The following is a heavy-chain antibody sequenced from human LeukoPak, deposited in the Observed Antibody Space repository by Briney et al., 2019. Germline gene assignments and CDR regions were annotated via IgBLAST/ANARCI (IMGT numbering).Heavy chain of an antibody. Sequence: GGSLRLSCATSGLTFNNAWTSWFRQAPGKGLEWVGRIKSKIDGGTSDYAAPVQGRFTISRDDSKNTLYLQMNSLKIEDTAVYYCATDPGEWEPIWGQGTMVTVSS. CDR3: ATDPGEWEPI. CDR1: GLTFNNAW. CDR2: IKSKIDGGTS. J-gene: IGHJ3*02. D-gene: IGHD1-26*01. V-gene: IGHV3-15*01.